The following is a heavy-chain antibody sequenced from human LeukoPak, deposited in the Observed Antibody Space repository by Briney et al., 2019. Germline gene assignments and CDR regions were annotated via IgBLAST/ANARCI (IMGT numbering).Heavy chain of an antibody. D-gene: IGHD4-17*01. V-gene: IGHV4-38-2*02. CDR3: ARAGYGDSDFDY. CDR2: IYHSGNT. Sequence: SETLSLTCTVSGYSISTSYYRGWIRQPPGKGLEWIGSIYHSGNTYYNPSLKSRVTISVDTSKNQFSLKLNSVTAADTAVYYCARAGYGDSDFDYWGQGTLVTVSS. CDR1: GYSISTSYY. J-gene: IGHJ4*02.